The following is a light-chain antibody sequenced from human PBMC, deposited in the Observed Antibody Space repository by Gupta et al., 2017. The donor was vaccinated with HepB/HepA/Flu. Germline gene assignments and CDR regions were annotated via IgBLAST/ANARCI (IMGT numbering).Light chain of an antibody. Sequence: AIQMTQSPSSWSSSVGDRVTITCQASQGIRNDLGWYQQKPGKAPKVLIHAASTLQSGVPSRFSGSGSGTDFALTISSLQPEDFATYYCLQYYSYPRTFGQGTKVEIK. CDR2: AAS. CDR1: QGIRND. CDR3: LQYYSYPRT. V-gene: IGKV1-6*01. J-gene: IGKJ1*01.